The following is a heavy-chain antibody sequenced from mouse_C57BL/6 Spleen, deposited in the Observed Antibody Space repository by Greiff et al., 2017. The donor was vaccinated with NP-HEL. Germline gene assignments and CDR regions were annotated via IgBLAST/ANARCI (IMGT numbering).Heavy chain of an antibody. Sequence: QVQLKQPGAELVRPGSSVKLSCKASGYTFTSYWMDWVKQRPGQGLEWIGNIYPSDSETHYNQKFKDKATLTVDKSSSTAYMQLSSLTSEDSAVYYCARSQLGHYFDYWGQGTTLTVSS. J-gene: IGHJ2*01. V-gene: IGHV1-61*01. D-gene: IGHD2-12*01. CDR1: GYTFTSYW. CDR2: IYPSDSET. CDR3: ARSQLGHYFDY.